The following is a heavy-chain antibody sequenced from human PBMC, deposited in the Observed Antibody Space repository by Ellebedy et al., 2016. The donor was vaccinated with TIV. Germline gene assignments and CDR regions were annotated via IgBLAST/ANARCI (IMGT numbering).Heavy chain of an antibody. CDR1: GFSLSTSGMR. CDR2: IDWDDDK. V-gene: IGHV2-70*04. CDR3: ERILGGYFDY. D-gene: IGHD3-16*01. Sequence: SGPTLVKPTETLTLTCTFSGFSLSTSGMRVSWIRQPPGKALEWLARIDWDDDKLYSTSLKTRLTISKDTSKNQVVLTMTNMDPVDTATYYCERILGGYFDYWGQGTLVTVSS. J-gene: IGHJ4*02.